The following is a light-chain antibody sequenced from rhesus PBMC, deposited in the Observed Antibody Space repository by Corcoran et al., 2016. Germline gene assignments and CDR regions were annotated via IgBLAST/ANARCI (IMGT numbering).Light chain of an antibody. CDR3: LQYNSNPLT. CDR2: AAS. V-gene: IGKV1-43*02. CDR1: PGISTY. J-gene: IGKJ4*01. Sequence: DIQMTQSPSSLSASVGDRVTITCRASPGISTYLNWYQQKPGKAPQRLSYAASSLESGVPSSFSGSGFGTYFTFTISSLQPEDFATYDCLQYNSNPLTFGGGTKVEIK.